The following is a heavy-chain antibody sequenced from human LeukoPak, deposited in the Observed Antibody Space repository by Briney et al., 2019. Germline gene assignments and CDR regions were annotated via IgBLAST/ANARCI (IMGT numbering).Heavy chain of an antibody. Sequence: GGSLRLSCAASGFTFSSYSMNWVRQAPGKGLEWVSSISSSSSYIYYADSVKGRFTISRDNAKNSLYLQMNSLRAEDTAVYYCARESGVAPHYYDSSGYSPNDYWGQGTLVTVSS. CDR2: ISSSSSYI. CDR1: GFTFSSYS. D-gene: IGHD3-22*01. CDR3: ARESGVAPHYYDSSGYSPNDY. J-gene: IGHJ4*02. V-gene: IGHV3-21*01.